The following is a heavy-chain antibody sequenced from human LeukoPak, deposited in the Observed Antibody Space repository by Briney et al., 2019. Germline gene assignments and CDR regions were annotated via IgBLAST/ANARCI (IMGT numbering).Heavy chain of an antibody. Sequence: GGSLRLSCAASGFTFSSYSMNWVRQAPGKGLEWVSSISSSSSYIYYADSVKGRFTNSRDNAKNSLYLQMNSLRAEDTAVYYCARDPILRESLDIAMVTLGGYWGQGTLVTASS. D-gene: IGHD5-18*01. CDR2: ISSSSSYI. J-gene: IGHJ4*02. CDR3: ARDPILRESLDIAMVTLGGY. V-gene: IGHV3-21*01. CDR1: GFTFSSYS.